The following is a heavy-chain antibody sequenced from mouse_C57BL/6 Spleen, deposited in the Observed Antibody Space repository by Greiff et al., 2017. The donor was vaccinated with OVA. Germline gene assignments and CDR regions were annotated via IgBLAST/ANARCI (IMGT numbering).Heavy chain of an antibody. J-gene: IGHJ3*01. Sequence: EVKLQQSGAELVRPGASVKLSCTASGFNIKDDYMHWVKQRPEQGLEWIGWIDPENGDTEYASKFQGKATITADTSSNTAYLQLSSLTSEDTAVYYCTFYGSRTWFAYWGQGTLVTVSA. CDR1: GFNIKDDY. CDR3: TFYGSRTWFAY. V-gene: IGHV14-4*01. CDR2: IDPENGDT. D-gene: IGHD1-1*01.